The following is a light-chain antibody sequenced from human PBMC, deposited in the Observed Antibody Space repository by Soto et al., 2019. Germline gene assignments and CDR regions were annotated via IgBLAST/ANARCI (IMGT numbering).Light chain of an antibody. CDR1: QSVSNN. CDR2: GAS. CDR3: QQYGSSPT. Sequence: EIVMTQSPATLSVSPGERATVPCRASQSVSNNLAWYQQKPGQAPRLLIYGASSRATGIPDRFSGSGSGTDFTLTISRLEPEDFAVYYCQQYGSSPTFGQGTKV. V-gene: IGKV3-20*01. J-gene: IGKJ1*01.